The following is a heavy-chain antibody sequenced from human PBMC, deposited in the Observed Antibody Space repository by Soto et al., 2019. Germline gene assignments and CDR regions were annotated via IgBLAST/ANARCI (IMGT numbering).Heavy chain of an antibody. CDR3: ASTGRFAAIELWWFDP. V-gene: IGHV4-39*01. D-gene: IGHD2-2*01. CDR2: ISYSGST. J-gene: IGHJ5*02. Sequence: SETLSLTCTVSGGSFSSSSYFWAWIRHPPGKGLEWIGSISYSGSTYYNPSLKSRVTISVDTSKNQFSLNLTSVTAADTAVYYCASTGRFAAIELWWFDPWGRGTLVTVSS. CDR1: GGSFSSSSYF.